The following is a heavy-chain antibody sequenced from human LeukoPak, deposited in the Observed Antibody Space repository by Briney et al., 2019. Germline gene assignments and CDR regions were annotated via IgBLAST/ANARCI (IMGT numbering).Heavy chain of an antibody. D-gene: IGHD3-22*01. J-gene: IGHJ4*02. Sequence: GGSLRLSCAASGFTFSSYAMSWVRQAPGKGLEWVSAISGSGGSTYYADSVKGRFTISRDNSKNTLYLQMNSLRAEDTAVYYCAKVPTNNYYDSSGYYCDYWGQGTLVTVSS. CDR2: ISGSGGST. CDR1: GFTFSSYA. CDR3: AKVPTNNYYDSSGYYCDY. V-gene: IGHV3-23*01.